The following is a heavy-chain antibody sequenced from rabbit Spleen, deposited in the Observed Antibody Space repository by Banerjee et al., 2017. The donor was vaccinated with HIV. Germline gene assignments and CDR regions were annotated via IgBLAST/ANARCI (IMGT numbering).Heavy chain of an antibody. V-gene: IGHV1S40*01. Sequence: QSLEESGGDLVKPGASLTLTCTASGFSFSSDYYMSWVRQAPGKGLEWIGTIYTVGNTIVYASWAKGRFTISKTSSTTVTLQMTSLTAADTATYFCGRSGLYGSDSGWGLWGPGTLVTVS. CDR3: GRSGLYGSDSGWGL. CDR1: GFSFSSDYY. CDR2: IYTVGNTI. D-gene: IGHD4-1*01. J-gene: IGHJ4*01.